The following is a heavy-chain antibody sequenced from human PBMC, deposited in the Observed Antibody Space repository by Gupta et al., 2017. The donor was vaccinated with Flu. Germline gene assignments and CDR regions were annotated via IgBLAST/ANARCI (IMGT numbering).Heavy chain of an antibody. CDR3: ARDQRYSSGWYAVGRGIDY. Sequence: QVQLVESGGGVVQPGRSLRLSCAASGFTFSSYGMHWVRQAPGQGLEWVAVIGYDGSNKYYADSVKGRFTISRDNSKNTLYLQMNSPRAEDTAVYYCARDQRYSSGWYAVGRGIDYWGQGTLVTVSS. CDR1: GFTFSSYG. D-gene: IGHD6-19*01. CDR2: IGYDGSNK. J-gene: IGHJ4*02. V-gene: IGHV3-33*01.